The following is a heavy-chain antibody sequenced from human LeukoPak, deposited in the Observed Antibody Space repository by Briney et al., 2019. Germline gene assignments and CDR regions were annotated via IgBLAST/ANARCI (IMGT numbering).Heavy chain of an antibody. J-gene: IGHJ3*02. D-gene: IGHD1-26*01. Sequence: GGSLRLSRAASGFTFSDHNMNWVRQAPGKGLEWVGRTRDKANSYTTEYAASVKGRFTISRDDSRNSLYLQMNILKTEDTAVYYCARERWRSGSYHDAFDIWGQGAMVTVSS. CDR2: TRDKANSYTT. CDR3: ARERWRSGSYHDAFDI. V-gene: IGHV3-72*01. CDR1: GFTFSDHN.